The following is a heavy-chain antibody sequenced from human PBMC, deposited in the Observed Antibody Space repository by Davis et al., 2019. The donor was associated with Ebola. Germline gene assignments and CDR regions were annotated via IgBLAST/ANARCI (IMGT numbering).Heavy chain of an antibody. J-gene: IGHJ6*02. D-gene: IGHD2-2*01. Sequence: PSETLSLTCTVSGGSISSSSYYWGWIRQPPGKGLEWIGSIYYSGSTYYNPPLKSRVTISVDTSKNQFSLKLSAVTAADTAVYYCARDTHIVVVPAALGSYYYYGMDVWGQGTTVTVSS. CDR2: IYYSGST. V-gene: IGHV4-39*07. CDR1: GGSISSSSYY. CDR3: ARDTHIVVVPAALGSYYYYGMDV.